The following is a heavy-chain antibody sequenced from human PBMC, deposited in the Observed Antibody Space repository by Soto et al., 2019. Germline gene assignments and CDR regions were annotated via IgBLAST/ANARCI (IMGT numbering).Heavy chain of an antibody. D-gene: IGHD4-17*01. V-gene: IGHV3-73*01. J-gene: IGHJ4*02. CDR3: TRHNTVTTLGDY. CDR2: IRSKANSYAT. Sequence: EVQLVESGGGLVQPGGSLKLSCAASGFTFSGSAMHWVRQASGKGLEWVGRIRSKANSYATAYAASVKGRFTISRDDSKNTAYLQMNSLKTEDTAVYYCTRHNTVTTLGDYWGQGTLVTVSS. CDR1: GFTFSGSA.